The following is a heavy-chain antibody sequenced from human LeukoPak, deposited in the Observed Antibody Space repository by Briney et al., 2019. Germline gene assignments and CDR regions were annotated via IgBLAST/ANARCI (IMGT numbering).Heavy chain of an antibody. CDR1: GFTFSSYG. Sequence: SGGSLRLSCAASGFTFSSYGMHWVRQAPGKGLEWVAVISYDGNNKYYADSVKGRFTISRDNSKNTLYLQMNSLRAEDTAVYYCARDLLHYYDSSGPFDYWGQGTLVTVSS. D-gene: IGHD3-22*01. CDR3: ARDLLHYYDSSGPFDY. J-gene: IGHJ4*02. V-gene: IGHV3-30*03. CDR2: ISYDGNNK.